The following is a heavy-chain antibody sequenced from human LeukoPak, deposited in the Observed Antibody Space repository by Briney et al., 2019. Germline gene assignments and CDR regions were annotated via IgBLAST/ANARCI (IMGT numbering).Heavy chain of an antibody. CDR3: ARGGRGASNWTPYNWFDP. Sequence: GGSLRLSCAASGFNFTTYGMHWVRQAPGKGLEWVALVWYDGTSKYYADSVKGRFTISRDNSKNTLFLQMSSLRAEDTALYYCARGGRGASNWTPYNWFDPWGQGTLVTVSS. CDR1: GFNFTTYG. J-gene: IGHJ5*02. CDR2: VWYDGTSK. D-gene: IGHD3/OR15-3a*01. V-gene: IGHV3-33*01.